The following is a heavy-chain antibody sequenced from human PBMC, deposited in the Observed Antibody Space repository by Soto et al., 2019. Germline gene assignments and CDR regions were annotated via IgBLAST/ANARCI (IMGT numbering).Heavy chain of an antibody. D-gene: IGHD4-17*01. CDR3: ARGGLEGDYVLDY. CDR1: GSTFSSYG. CDR2: IWYDGSNK. V-gene: IGHV3-33*01. Sequence: GASLRVSCAASGSTFSSYGMHWVRQAPGKGLEWVAVIWYDGSNKYYADSVKGRFTISRDNSKNTLYLQMNSLRAEDTAVYYCARGGLEGDYVLDYWGRGTLVTVSS. J-gene: IGHJ4*02.